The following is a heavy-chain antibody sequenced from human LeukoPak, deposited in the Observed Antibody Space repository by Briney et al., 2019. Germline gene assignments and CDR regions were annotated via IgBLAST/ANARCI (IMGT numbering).Heavy chain of an antibody. CDR1: GFTFDDYA. CDR3: AKEAGRDDFWDYFDC. Sequence: GRSLRLSCAASGFTFDDYAMHWVRQVPGKGLEWVSGITWNSGSRGYADSVKGRFTISRDNAKNSLYLQMNSLSPEVTALYYCAKEAGRDDFWDYFDCWGQGTLVTVSS. CDR2: ITWNSGSR. J-gene: IGHJ4*02. V-gene: IGHV3-9*01. D-gene: IGHD5-24*01.